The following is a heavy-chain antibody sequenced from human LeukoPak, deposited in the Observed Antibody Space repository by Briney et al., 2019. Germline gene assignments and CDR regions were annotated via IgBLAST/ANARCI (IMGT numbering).Heavy chain of an antibody. CDR3: ARDRGIFGVATRETFDY. J-gene: IGHJ4*02. Sequence: GASVKVSCKASGYTFTSYYMHWVRQAPGQGLEWMGIINPSGGSTSYAQKFQGRVTMTRDMSTSTVYMELSSLRSEDTAVYYCARDRGIFGVATRETFDYWGQGTLVTVSS. CDR1: GYTFTSYY. V-gene: IGHV1-46*01. CDR2: INPSGGST. D-gene: IGHD3-3*01.